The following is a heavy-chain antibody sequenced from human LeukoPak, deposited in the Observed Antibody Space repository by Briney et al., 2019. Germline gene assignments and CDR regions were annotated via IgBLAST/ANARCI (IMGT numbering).Heavy chain of an antibody. CDR1: RGSISGFY. CDR2: IYYRGST. CDR3: ARREPHGDYGGKIRYYYYMDV. Sequence: SETLSLTCTVSRGSISGFYWSWIRQPPGKGLEWIGYIYYRGSTNYNPSLKSRVTISVDTSKNQFSLNLSSVTAADTAMYYCARREPHGDYGGKIRYYYYMDVWGKGTTITISS. V-gene: IGHV4-59*01. J-gene: IGHJ6*03. D-gene: IGHD4-23*01.